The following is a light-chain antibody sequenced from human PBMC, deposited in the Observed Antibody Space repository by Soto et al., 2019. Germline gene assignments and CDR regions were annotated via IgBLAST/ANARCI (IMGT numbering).Light chain of an antibody. CDR2: GNN. CDR1: SSNIGAGHD. V-gene: IGLV1-40*01. J-gene: IGLJ1*01. Sequence: QSVLTQPPSVSGAPGQRVTISCTGSSSNIGAGHDVHWYRQLPGPAPKLLIYGNNNRPSGVPDRFSGSKSGTSASLAITGRQAEDEADYYCQSYDSSLSGYVFATGTKLTVL. CDR3: QSYDSSLSGYV.